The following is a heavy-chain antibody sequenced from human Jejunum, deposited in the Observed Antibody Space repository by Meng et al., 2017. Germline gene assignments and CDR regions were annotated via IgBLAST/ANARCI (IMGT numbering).Heavy chain of an antibody. D-gene: IGHD3-10*01. CDR3: ARSQQITMVQRVSYSSFAYGMDV. J-gene: IGHJ6*02. V-gene: IGHV4-61*02. Sequence: SETLSLTCSVSGASITSGHYCWNWVRQSAGKGLEWLGRVYSIGRTHYNASLESRVRIAVDTSKNQFSLVLKSVTATDTAVYYCARSQQITMVQRVSYSSFAYGMDVWGQGTTVTVSS. CDR2: VYSIGRT. CDR1: GASITSGHYC.